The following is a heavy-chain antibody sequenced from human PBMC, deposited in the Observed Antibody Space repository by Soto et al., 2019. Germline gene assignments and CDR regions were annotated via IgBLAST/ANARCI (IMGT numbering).Heavy chain of an antibody. CDR3: ARDWNYDILTGYSPFDY. V-gene: IGHV1-46*01. CDR1: GYTLTSYY. Sequence: ASVKVSCKASGYTLTSYYMHWVRQAPGQGLEWMGIINPSGGSTSYAQKFQGRVTMTRDTSTSTVYMELSSLRSDDTAVYYCARDWNYDILTGYSPFDYWGQGTLVTVSS. J-gene: IGHJ4*02. CDR2: INPSGGST. D-gene: IGHD3-9*01.